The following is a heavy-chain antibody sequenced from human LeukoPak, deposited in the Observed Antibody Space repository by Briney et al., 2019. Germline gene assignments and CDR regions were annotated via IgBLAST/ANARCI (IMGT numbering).Heavy chain of an antibody. CDR1: GFTFSSYA. V-gene: IGHV3-23*01. J-gene: IGHJ4*02. CDR3: AKENVVRGVIGGYFDY. Sequence: GGSMGLSCAASGFTFSSYAMSWVRQAPGKGLEWVSTISGSGGSTYYADSVKGRFTISRDNSKNTLYLQMNSLRAEDTAVYYCAKENVVRGVIGGYFDYWGQGTLVTVSS. D-gene: IGHD3-10*01. CDR2: ISGSGGST.